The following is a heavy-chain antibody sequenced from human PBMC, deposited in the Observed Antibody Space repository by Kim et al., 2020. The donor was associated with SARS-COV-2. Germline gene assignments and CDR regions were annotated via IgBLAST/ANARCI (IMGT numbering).Heavy chain of an antibody. D-gene: IGHD3-10*01. J-gene: IGHJ4*02. V-gene: IGHV3-23*01. Sequence: AESVKGRFTISRDNTKNTLYLQMNSLRGEDTAVYYCAKDAYGSGSNPFDYWGQGTLVTVSS. CDR3: AKDAYGSGSNPFDY.